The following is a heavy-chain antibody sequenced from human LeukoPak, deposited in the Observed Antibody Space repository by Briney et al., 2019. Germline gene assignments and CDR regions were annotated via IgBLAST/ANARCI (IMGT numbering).Heavy chain of an antibody. CDR2: ISAYNGNT. J-gene: IGHJ4*02. V-gene: IGHV1-18*01. D-gene: IGHD3-22*01. CDR3: ARDRYDSSGYTFDY. CDR1: GGTFSSYA. Sequence: ASVKVSCKASGGTFSSYAISWVRQAPGQGLEWMGWISAYNGNTNYAQKLQGRVTMTTDTSTSTAYMELRSLRSDDTAVYYCARDRYDSSGYTFDYWGQGTLVTVSS.